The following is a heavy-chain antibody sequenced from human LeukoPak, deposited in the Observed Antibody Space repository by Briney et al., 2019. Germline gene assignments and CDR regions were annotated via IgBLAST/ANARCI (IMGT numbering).Heavy chain of an antibody. CDR3: ARENWSTADY. J-gene: IGHJ4*02. D-gene: IGHD3-3*01. CDR2: VTQDGTEK. V-gene: IGHV3-7*01. Sequence: PGGSLRLSCAASGFSFPPYWMMWVRQTPAKGLEWVATVTQDGTEKWYVDSVKGRFTIFKDSAMNVVSLHMNSLRAEDTAIYYCARENWSTADYWGQGTLVTVS. CDR1: GFSFPPYW.